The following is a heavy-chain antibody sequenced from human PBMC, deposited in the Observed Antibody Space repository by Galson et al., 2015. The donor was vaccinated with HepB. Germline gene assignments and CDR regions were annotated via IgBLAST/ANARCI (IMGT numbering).Heavy chain of an antibody. V-gene: IGHV1-3*01. Sequence: SVKVSCKASGYIFTNNAMHWVRQAPGQRLEWMGWINAGNGDTQYSQKFQGRVTITRDTSASTAYMELSSLRSEDAAVYYCASDILTGYYPIGFRLDPWGQGTLVTVSA. CDR3: ASDILTGYYPIGFRLDP. J-gene: IGHJ5*02. CDR2: INAGNGDT. CDR1: GYIFTNNA. D-gene: IGHD3-9*01.